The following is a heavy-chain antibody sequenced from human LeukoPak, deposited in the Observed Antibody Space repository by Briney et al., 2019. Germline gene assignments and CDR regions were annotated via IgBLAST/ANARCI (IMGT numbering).Heavy chain of an antibody. J-gene: IGHJ5*02. Sequence: GGSLRLSCAASGFTFSAYIMNWVRQAPGKGLEWVSSISSNSDYMYYADSVRGRFTISRDNAKNSLYLQMNSLRAEDTAVYYCARDLRYCSGGSCYLPWFDPWGQGTLVTVSS. CDR1: GFTFSAYI. V-gene: IGHV3-21*01. CDR2: ISSNSDYM. CDR3: ARDLRYCSGGSCYLPWFDP. D-gene: IGHD2-15*01.